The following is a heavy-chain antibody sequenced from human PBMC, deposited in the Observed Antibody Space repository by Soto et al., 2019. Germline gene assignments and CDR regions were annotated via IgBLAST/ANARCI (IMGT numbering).Heavy chain of an antibody. CDR1: GFTFSNFA. D-gene: IGHD3-16*01. V-gene: IGHV3-23*01. Sequence: EVQLLESGGALVQSGGSLRLSCAASGFTFSNFAMSWVRQAPGKGLEWVSGISGSCDNKDHAGSVKGRFTTSRDNSKNTLYLQMNSLRAEDTAVYYCGKGSDYVLKGTPFRKVQYYYYDMDVWGKGTTVTVSS. J-gene: IGHJ6*03. CDR2: ISGSCDNK. CDR3: GKGSDYVLKGTPFRKVQYYYYDMDV.